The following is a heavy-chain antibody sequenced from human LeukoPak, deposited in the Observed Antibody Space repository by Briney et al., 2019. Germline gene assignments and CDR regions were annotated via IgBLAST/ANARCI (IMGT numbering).Heavy chain of an antibody. CDR3: ARSGSNSYYFDY. CDR2: IYYSGST. V-gene: IGHV4-59*01. J-gene: IGHJ4*02. Sequence: SETLSLTCTVSGGSISSYYWSWIRQPPGKGLEWIGDIYYSGSTNYNPSLKSRVTISVDTSKNQFSLKLSSVTAADTAVYYCARSGSNSYYFDYWGQGTLVTVSS. D-gene: IGHD4-11*01. CDR1: GGSISSYY.